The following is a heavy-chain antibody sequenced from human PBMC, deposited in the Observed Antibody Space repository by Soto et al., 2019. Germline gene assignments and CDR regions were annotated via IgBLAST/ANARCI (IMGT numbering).Heavy chain of an antibody. CDR2: ISGSGGST. V-gene: IGHV3-23*01. CDR3: AKNLNGLWVYGMDV. CDR1: GFTFSSDS. D-gene: IGHD2-21*01. J-gene: IGHJ6*02. Sequence: GGSLRLSCAASGFTFSSDSMSWVRQAPGKGLEWVSAISGSGGSTYYADSVKGRFTISRDNSKNTLYLQMNSLRAEDTAVYYCAKNLNGLWVYGMDVWGDGTTVPVS.